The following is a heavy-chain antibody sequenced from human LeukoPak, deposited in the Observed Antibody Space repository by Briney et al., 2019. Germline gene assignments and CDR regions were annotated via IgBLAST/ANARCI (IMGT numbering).Heavy chain of an antibody. CDR1: GDSINNYY. CDR3: ARHRGSGSPYFDY. D-gene: IGHD3-10*01. J-gene: IGHJ4*02. Sequence: SETLFLTCTVSGDSINNYYWSWIRQSPGKGLEWIGYIYYSGSTKYNPSLKSRVIILVDTSKNQFSLKLSSVTAADTATYYCARHRGSGSPYFDYWGQGTLVTVSS. V-gene: IGHV4-59*08. CDR2: IYYSGST.